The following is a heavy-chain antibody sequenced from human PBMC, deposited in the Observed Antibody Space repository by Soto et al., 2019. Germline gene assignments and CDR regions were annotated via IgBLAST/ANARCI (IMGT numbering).Heavy chain of an antibody. D-gene: IGHD6-13*01. Sequence: QVQLVQSGAEVKKPGASVKVSCKASGYTFTSYGISWVRQAPGQGLEWMGWISAYNGNTNYAQKLQGRVTMTTGTSTSTAYMELRSLRSDDTAVYYCARNKYSSSWYTNRRYNWFDPWGQGTLVTVSS. CDR3: ARNKYSSSWYTNRRYNWFDP. CDR1: GYTFTSYG. V-gene: IGHV1-18*04. CDR2: ISAYNGNT. J-gene: IGHJ5*02.